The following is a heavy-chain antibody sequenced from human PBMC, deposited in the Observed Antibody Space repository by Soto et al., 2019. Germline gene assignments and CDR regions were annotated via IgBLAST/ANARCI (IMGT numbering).Heavy chain of an antibody. CDR1: GGSISSYY. CDR2: IYYSGST. V-gene: IGHV4-59*01. Sequence: SETLSLTCTVSGGSISSYYWSWIRQPPGKGLEWIGYIYYSGSTNYNPSLKSRVTISVDTSKNQFSLKLSSVTAADTAVYYCARYGVAGYFDYWGQGTRVTVSS. CDR3: ARYGVAGYFDY. J-gene: IGHJ4*02. D-gene: IGHD6-19*01.